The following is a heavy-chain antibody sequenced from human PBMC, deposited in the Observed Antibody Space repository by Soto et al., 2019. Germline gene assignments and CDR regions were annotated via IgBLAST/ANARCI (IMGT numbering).Heavy chain of an antibody. D-gene: IGHD2-2*01. V-gene: IGHV1-3*01. CDR1: GYTLTSYA. CDR3: ARGYCSSTTCYFQDY. CDR2: INGDSGNT. J-gene: IGHJ4*02. Sequence: ASVKVSCKSSGYTLTSYAMHWVRQAPGQRLEWMGWINGDSGNTKYSQKFQGRVTIIRDTSASTAYMELSSLRSEVTAVYYCARGYCSSTTCYFQDYWGQGTLVTVSS.